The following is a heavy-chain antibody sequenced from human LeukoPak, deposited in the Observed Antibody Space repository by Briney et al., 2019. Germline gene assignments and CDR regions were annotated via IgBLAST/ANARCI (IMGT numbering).Heavy chain of an antibody. J-gene: IGHJ5*02. CDR1: GGSLSSGGYS. V-gene: IGHV4-30-2*01. Sequence: PSQTLSLTCAVSGGSLSSGGYSWSWIRQPPGKGLEWIGYIYHSGSTYHNPPLKSRVTISVDRSKNQLSLKLSSVTAADTAVYYCARGGRYYDILTGSFGFDPWGQGTLVTVSS. CDR3: ARGGRYYDILTGSFGFDP. CDR2: IYHSGST. D-gene: IGHD3-9*01.